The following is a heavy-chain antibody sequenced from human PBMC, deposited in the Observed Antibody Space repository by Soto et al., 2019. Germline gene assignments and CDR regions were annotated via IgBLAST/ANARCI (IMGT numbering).Heavy chain of an antibody. V-gene: IGHV1-3*05. CDR3: ARNPLGPTPSGMDV. CDR2: INAGNGNT. D-gene: IGHD3-3*01. Sequence: QVQLVQSGAEEKKPGASVKVSCKASGYTFTSYAMHWVRQAPGQRLERMGWINAGNGNTKYSQKSRARATITGDTPASKAYMELSSLRSEEPAVYYCARNPLGPTPSGMDVWGQGPTVTVSS. CDR1: GYTFTSYA. J-gene: IGHJ6*02.